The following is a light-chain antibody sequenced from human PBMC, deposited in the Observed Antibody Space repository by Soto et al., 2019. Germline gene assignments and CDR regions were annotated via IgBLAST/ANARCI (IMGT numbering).Light chain of an antibody. V-gene: IGKV3-20*01. CDR2: GAS. CDR1: QSVSSSY. J-gene: IGKJ2*03. Sequence: IVLTQSPGTLSLSPGERATLSGRASQSVSSSYLAWYQQKPGQAPRLLIYGASSRATGIPDRFSGSRSGTDFSLTTSRLEPADFAVYYCHQYCSPPQYSCGHGTKLESK. CDR3: HQYCSPPQYS.